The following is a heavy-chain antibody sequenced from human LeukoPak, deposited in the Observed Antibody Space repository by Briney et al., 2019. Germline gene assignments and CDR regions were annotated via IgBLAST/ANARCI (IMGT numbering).Heavy chain of an antibody. Sequence: SVKASCKASGGTFSSYAISWVRQAPGQGLEWMGRIIPIFGTANYAQKFQGRVTITTDESTSTAYMELSSLRSEDTAVYYCAAANYYYYYMDVWGKGTTVTVSS. CDR2: IIPIFGTA. J-gene: IGHJ6*03. V-gene: IGHV1-69*05. D-gene: IGHD6-25*01. CDR3: AAANYYYYYMDV. CDR1: GGTFSSYA.